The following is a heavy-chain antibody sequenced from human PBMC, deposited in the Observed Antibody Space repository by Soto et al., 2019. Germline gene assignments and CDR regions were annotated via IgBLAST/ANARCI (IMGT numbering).Heavy chain of an antibody. CDR2: ISGSGGST. CDR3: AKGSNIVVVPAAMGFDY. V-gene: IGHV3-23*01. CDR1: GFTFSSYA. J-gene: IGHJ4*02. Sequence: GSLRLSCAASGFTFSSYAMSWVRQAPGKGLEWVSAISGSGGSTYYADSVKGRFTISRDNSKNTLYLQMNSLRAEDTAVYYCAKGSNIVVVPAAMGFDYWGQGTLVTSPQ. D-gene: IGHD2-2*01.